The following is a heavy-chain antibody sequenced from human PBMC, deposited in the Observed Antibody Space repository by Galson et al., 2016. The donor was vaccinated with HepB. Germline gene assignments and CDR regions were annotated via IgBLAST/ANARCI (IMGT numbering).Heavy chain of an antibody. Sequence: SLRLSCAASGFTSDSYAMSWVRQAPGKGLEWVSSISAGDAGTYYADSVKGRFTVSRDNSKNTLSLQVNSRRGEDTAVYYCAKGRLGSSWFPSFDYWGQGTVVTVSS. V-gene: IGHV3-23*01. J-gene: IGHJ4*02. D-gene: IGHD6-13*01. CDR2: ISAGDAGT. CDR3: AKGRLGSSWFPSFDY. CDR1: GFTSDSYA.